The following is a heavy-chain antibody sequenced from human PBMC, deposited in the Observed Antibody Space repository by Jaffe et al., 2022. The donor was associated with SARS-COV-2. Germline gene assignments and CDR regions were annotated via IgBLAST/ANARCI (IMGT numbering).Heavy chain of an antibody. CDR3: AGGRQQLVPYDY. D-gene: IGHD6-13*01. J-gene: IGHJ4*02. CDR1: GFTFSSYG. Sequence: QVQLVESGGGVVQPGRSLRLSCAASGFTFSSYGMHWVRQAPGKGLEWVAVISYDGSNKYYADSVKGRFTISRDNSKNTLYLQMNSLRAEDTAVYYCAGGRQQLVPYDYWGQGTLVTVSS. CDR2: ISYDGSNK. V-gene: IGHV3-30*03.